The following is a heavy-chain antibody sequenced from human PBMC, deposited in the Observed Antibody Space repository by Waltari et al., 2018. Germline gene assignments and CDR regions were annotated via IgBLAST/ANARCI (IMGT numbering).Heavy chain of an antibody. CDR2: VDPEDGET. V-gene: IGHV1-69-2*01. J-gene: IGHJ4*02. Sequence: VQLQESGPGLVKPSETLSLTCAVSGYSISSGYYWGWIRQPPGKGLEWMGRVDPEDGETIYAEKFQGRVTITADTSTDTAYMELSSLRSEDTAVYYCARGQPRVVAATWYYFDYWGQGTLVTVSS. CDR3: ARGQPRVVAATWYYFDY. D-gene: IGHD2-15*01. CDR1: GYSISSGYY.